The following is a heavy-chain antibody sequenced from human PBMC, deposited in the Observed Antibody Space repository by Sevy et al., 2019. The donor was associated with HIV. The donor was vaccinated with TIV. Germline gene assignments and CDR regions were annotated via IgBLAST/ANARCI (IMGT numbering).Heavy chain of an antibody. Sequence: GGSLRLSCAASGFTFSDYYMSWIRQAPGKGLEWVSYISSSSSYTNYADSVKGRFTISRDNAKNSLYLQMNSLRAEDTAVYYCGGVARYCSSTSCYGSYYMDVWGKGTTVTVSS. CDR3: GGVARYCSSTSCYGSYYMDV. V-gene: IGHV3-11*06. CDR2: ISSSSSYT. CDR1: GFTFSDYY. J-gene: IGHJ6*03. D-gene: IGHD2-2*01.